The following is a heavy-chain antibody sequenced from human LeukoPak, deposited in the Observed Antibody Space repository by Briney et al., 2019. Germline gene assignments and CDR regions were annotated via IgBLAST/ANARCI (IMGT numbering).Heavy chain of an antibody. J-gene: IGHJ6*04. CDR1: GFTFSSYA. V-gene: IGHV3-30*04. D-gene: IGHD2-2*01. CDR2: ISYDGSNK. CDR3: ARERRVYCSSTSCPVGMDV. Sequence: GRSLRLSCAASGFTFSSYAMHWVRQAPGKGLEWVAVISYDGSNKYYADSVKGRFTILRDNSKNTLYLQMNSLRAEDTAVYYCARERRVYCSSTSCPVGMDVWGKGTTVTVSS.